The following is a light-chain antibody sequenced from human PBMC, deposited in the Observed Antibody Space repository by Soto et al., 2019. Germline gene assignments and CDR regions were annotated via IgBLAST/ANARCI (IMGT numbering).Light chain of an antibody. CDR1: SSNIGSNT. Sequence: QSVLTQPPSASGTPGQRVTISCSGSSSNIGSNTVNWYQQLPGTAPKLLIYSNNQQPSGVPDRFSGSNSGTSASLAISGLQSEDEADYYCAAWDDSLNGVVFGGGTKLTVL. CDR2: SNN. J-gene: IGLJ2*01. CDR3: AAWDDSLNGVV. V-gene: IGLV1-44*01.